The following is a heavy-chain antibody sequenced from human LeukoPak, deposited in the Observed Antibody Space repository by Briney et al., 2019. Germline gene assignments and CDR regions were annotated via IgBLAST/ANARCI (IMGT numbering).Heavy chain of an antibody. CDR1: GGTFSSYA. D-gene: IGHD6-19*01. V-gene: IGHV1-69*04. CDR2: IIPILGIA. J-gene: IGHJ4*02. CDR3: AREIAVAGTRYFDY. Sequence: SVKVSCKASGGTFSSYAISWVRQAPGQGLEWMGRIIPILGIANYAQKFQGRVTITADKSTSTAYMELSSLRSEDTAVYYCAREIAVAGTRYFDYWGQGTLVTVSS.